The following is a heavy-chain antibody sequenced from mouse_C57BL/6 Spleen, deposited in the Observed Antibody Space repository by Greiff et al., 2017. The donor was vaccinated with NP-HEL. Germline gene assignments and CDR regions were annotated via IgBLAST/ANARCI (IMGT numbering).Heavy chain of an antibody. Sequence: QVQLQQPGAELVKPGASVKMSCKASGYTFTSSWITWVKQRPGQGLEWIGDIYPGSGSTNYNEKFKSKATLTVDTSSSTAYMQLSSLTSEDSAVYYCARTRIVDPRDYWGQGTTLTVSS. V-gene: IGHV1-55*01. CDR1: GYTFTSSW. CDR2: IYPGSGST. J-gene: IGHJ2*01. D-gene: IGHD1-1*01. CDR3: ARTRIVDPRDY.